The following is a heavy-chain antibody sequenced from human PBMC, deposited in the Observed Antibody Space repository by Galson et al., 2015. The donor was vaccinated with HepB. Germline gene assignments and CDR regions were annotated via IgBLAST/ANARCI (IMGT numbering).Heavy chain of an antibody. D-gene: IGHD1-26*01. CDR2: LSWNSGNI. CDR3: VKDSGSYYETNAFEM. V-gene: IGHV3-9*01. CDR1: GFRFDDYA. Sequence: SLRLSCAASGFRFDDYAMHWVRQAPGKGLEWVSGLSWNSGNIGYVDSVKGRFTVSRDNGKNSLNLQMNSLRPEDTALYYCVKDSGSYYETNAFEMWGQGTMVIVSS. J-gene: IGHJ3*02.